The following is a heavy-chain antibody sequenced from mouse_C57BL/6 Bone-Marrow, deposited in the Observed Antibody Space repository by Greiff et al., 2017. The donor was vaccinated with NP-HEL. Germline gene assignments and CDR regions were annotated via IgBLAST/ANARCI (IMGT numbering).Heavy chain of an antibody. J-gene: IGHJ1*03. D-gene: IGHD1-1*01. CDR1: GYTFTDYY. CDR2: INPNNGGT. Sequence: VQLQQSGPELVKPGASVKISCKASGYTFTDYYMNWVKQSHGKSLEWIGDINPNNGGTSYNQKFKGKATLTVDKSSSTAYMELRSVTSEDSAVYYCAREKPFTTVVKYFDVWGTGTTVTVSS. CDR3: AREKPFTTVVKYFDV. V-gene: IGHV1-26*01.